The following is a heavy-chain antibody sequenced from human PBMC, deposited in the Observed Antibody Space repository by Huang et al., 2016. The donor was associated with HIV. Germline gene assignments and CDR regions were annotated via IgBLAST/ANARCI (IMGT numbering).Heavy chain of an antibody. J-gene: IGHJ4*02. CDR2: INPGGGRP. V-gene: IGHV1-46*01. Sequence: QVQLVQSGAEVKKPGASVNVSCKASGYTFSTYYLHWVRQAPGHGLEWMGIINPGGGRPNYAQKFQGRLTITRDTSTSTVFMELNSLTSEDTAVYYCARWRQLPRFFDFWGQGTLVTVSS. CDR3: ARWRQLPRFFDF. D-gene: IGHD5-12*01. CDR1: GYTFSTYY.